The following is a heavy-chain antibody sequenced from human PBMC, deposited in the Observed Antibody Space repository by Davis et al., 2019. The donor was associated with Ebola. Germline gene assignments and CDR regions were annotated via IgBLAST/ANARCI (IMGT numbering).Heavy chain of an antibody. Sequence: PGGSLRLSCAASGFTSSSYAMSWVRQAPGKGLEWVSGFSGRGGTTYYADSVKGRFTISRDNSKNTLYLQMKSLRAEDTAIYYCAKVSGLWFGGPFDYWGQGTLVTVSS. CDR1: GFTSSSYA. V-gene: IGHV3-23*01. CDR3: AKVSGLWFGGPFDY. D-gene: IGHD3-10*01. J-gene: IGHJ4*02. CDR2: FSGRGGTT.